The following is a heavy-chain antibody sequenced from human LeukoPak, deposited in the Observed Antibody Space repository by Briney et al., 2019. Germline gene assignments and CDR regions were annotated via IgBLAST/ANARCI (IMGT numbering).Heavy chain of an antibody. CDR3: ARNGGSGRYGY. CDR1: GFTFSGYE. Sequence: GGSLRLSCAASGFTFSGYEMNWVRQAPGKGLEWVSYISSSGSTIYYADSVKGRFTISRDNAKNSLYLQMNSLRAEDTAVYYCARNGGSGRYGYWGQGTLVTVSS. J-gene: IGHJ4*02. D-gene: IGHD6-19*01. CDR2: ISSSGSTI. V-gene: IGHV3-48*03.